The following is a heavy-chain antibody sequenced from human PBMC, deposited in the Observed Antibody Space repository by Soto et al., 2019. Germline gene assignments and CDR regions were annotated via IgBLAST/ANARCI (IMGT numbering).Heavy chain of an antibody. CDR3: ARSTVTEDY. J-gene: IGHJ4*02. V-gene: IGHV4-4*02. D-gene: IGHD4-17*01. Sequence: QVQLQESGPGLVKPSGTLSLTCAVSGASISSNNWWSWVRQPPGKGLEWVGEIYHSGSTNYNLSLXXRXTXSIDKSQNQFSLKLSSVTAADTAVYYCARSTVTEDYWGQGTLVTVSS. CDR2: IYHSGST. CDR1: GASISSNNW.